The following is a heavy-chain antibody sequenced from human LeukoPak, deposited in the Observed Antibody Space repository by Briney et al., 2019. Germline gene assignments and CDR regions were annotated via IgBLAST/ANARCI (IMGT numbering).Heavy chain of an antibody. CDR3: TREGLGTTFSAWFDP. J-gene: IGHJ5*02. CDR1: GFTFSGYD. D-gene: IGHD1-7*01. CDR2: ISADGSID. Sequence: SGGSLRLSCAASGFTFSGYDMNWVRQAPGKGLEWLAVISADGSIDYYIDSVRGRLTVSRDNSKNTLYLQMNSLRVEDTAVYYCTREGLGTTFSAWFDPWGQGTLVFVSS. V-gene: IGHV3-30*03.